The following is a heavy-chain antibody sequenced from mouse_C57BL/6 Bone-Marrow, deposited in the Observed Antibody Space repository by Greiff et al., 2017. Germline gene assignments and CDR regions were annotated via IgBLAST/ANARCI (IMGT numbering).Heavy chain of an antibody. CDR1: GYTFTSYW. CDR3: LYDGFFSPG. V-gene: IGHV1-52*01. Sequence: QVQLQQPGAELVRPGSSVKLSCKASGYTFTSYWMHWVKQRPIQGLEWIGNIDPSDSEAHYNQKFKDKATLTVDKSSSTAYMQLSSLTSEDSAVYYCLYDGFFSPGWGQGTTLTVSS. D-gene: IGHD2-3*01. J-gene: IGHJ2*01. CDR2: IDPSDSEA.